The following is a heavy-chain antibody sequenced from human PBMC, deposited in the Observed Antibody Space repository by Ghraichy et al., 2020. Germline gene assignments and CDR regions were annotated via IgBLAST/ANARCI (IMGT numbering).Heavy chain of an antibody. J-gene: IGHJ4*02. CDR2: IYYSGST. V-gene: IGHV4-30-4*07. CDR1: GGSISSVGYS. D-gene: IGHD7-27*01. CDR3: ARARGLNWGHYYFDY. Sequence: SQTLSLTCAVSGGSISSVGYSWSWIRQPPGKGLEYIGNIYYSGSTFYNPSLKSRVAISVDTSENQFSLKLSSMTAADTAVYYCARARGLNWGHYYFDYWGLGTLVTVSS.